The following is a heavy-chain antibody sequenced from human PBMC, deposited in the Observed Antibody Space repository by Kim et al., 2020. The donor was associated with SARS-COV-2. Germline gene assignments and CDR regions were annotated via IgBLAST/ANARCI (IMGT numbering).Heavy chain of an antibody. D-gene: IGHD3-10*01. V-gene: IGHV4-59*08. CDR2: VHPSGRN. CDR3: ARHENAGTYPLDN. CDR1: GDSISNYF. J-gene: IGHJ4*02. Sequence: SETLSLTCFVSGDSISNYFLSWIRQPPGKRLEWISWVHPSGRNTYNPSSKSRVSTSLNTSLNLFSLILRSVTAADTAVYYCARHENAGTYPLDNWGQGTLLTVSS.